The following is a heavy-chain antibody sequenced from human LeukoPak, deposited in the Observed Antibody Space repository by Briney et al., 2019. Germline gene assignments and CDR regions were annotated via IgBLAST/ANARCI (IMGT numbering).Heavy chain of an antibody. CDR3: AKAPGAMATPYYFDY. D-gene: IGHD5-18*01. Sequence: GGSLRLSCRASGFTFDSYAMTWVRQAPGKGLEWVSGISGSGGTTYYADSVKGRFTISRDNSKNTLYLQMNSLRAEDTAVYYCAKAPGAMATPYYFDYWGQGTLVTVSS. V-gene: IGHV3-23*01. CDR1: GFTFDSYA. J-gene: IGHJ4*02. CDR2: ISGSGGTT.